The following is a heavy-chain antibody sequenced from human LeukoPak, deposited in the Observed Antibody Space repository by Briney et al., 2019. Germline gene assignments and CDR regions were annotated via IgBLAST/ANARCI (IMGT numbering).Heavy chain of an antibody. D-gene: IGHD3-10*01. J-gene: IGHJ6*04. CDR3: ARASNYYGSGSRMDV. Sequence: SVKVSCKASGGTFSSYAIRWVRQAPGQGLEWMGGTIPIFGTANYAQKFQGRVTITTDESTSTAYMELSSLRSEDTAVYYCARASNYYGSGSRMDVWGKGTTVTVSS. CDR2: TIPIFGTA. CDR1: GGTFSSYA. V-gene: IGHV1-69*05.